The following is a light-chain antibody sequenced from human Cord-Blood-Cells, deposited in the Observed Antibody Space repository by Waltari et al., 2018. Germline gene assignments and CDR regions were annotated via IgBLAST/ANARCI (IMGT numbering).Light chain of an antibody. CDR1: SSDVGSYNL. V-gene: IGLV2-23*01. CDR2: EGS. J-gene: IGLJ3*02. Sequence: QSALTQPASVSGSPGQSITISCTGTSSDVGSYNLVSWYQQHPGKAPKLMIYEGSKRPSGVSHRFSGSKSVNTASRTISGLQAEDEADYYCCSYAGSSTWVFGGGTKLTVL. CDR3: CSYAGSSTWV.